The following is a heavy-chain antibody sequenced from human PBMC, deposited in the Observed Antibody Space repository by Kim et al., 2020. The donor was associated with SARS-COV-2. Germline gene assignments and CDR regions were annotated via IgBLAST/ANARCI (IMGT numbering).Heavy chain of an antibody. CDR2: IYSGGSST. CDR1: RFTFSSYA. J-gene: IGHJ4*02. D-gene: IGHD6-13*01. V-gene: IGHV3-23*03. CDR3: AKTQQLAYFDY. Sequence: GGSLRLSCAASRFTFSSYAMSWVRQAPGKGLEWVSVIYSGGSSTYYADSVKGRFTISRDNSKNTLYLQMNSLRAEDTAVYYCAKTQQLAYFDYWGQGTLV.